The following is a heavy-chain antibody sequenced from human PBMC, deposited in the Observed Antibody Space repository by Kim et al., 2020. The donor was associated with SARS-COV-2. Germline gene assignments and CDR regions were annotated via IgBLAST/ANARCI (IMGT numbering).Heavy chain of an antibody. J-gene: IGHJ4*02. CDR3: ARIVGYGGSSYYFDY. Sequence: ASVKVSCKASGYTFTSYGISWVRQAPGQGLEWMGWISAYNGNTNYAQKLQGRVTMTTDTSTSTAYMELRSLRSDDTAVYYCARIVGYGGSSYYFDYWGQGTLVTVSS. V-gene: IGHV1-18*01. D-gene: IGHD4-17*01. CDR2: ISAYNGNT. CDR1: GYTFTSYG.